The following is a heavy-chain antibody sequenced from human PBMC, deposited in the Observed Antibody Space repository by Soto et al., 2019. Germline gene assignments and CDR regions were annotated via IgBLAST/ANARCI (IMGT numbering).Heavy chain of an antibody. CDR3: AKSGNSEVVGLQYYFDY. CDR2: ISYDGSNK. V-gene: IGHV3-30*18. J-gene: IGHJ4*02. D-gene: IGHD2-15*01. Sequence: QVQLVESGGGVVQPGRSLRLSCAASGFTFSSYGMHWVRQAPGKGLEWVAVISYDGSNKYYADSVKGRFTISRDNSKNTLYLQMNSVRAEDTAVYYCAKSGNSEVVGLQYYFDYWGQGTLVTVSS. CDR1: GFTFSSYG.